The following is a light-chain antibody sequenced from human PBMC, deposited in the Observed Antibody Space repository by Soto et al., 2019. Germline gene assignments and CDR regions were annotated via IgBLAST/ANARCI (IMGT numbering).Light chain of an antibody. CDR1: QSISSN. CDR2: GAS. CDR3: QQYNNWPGWA. J-gene: IGKJ1*01. V-gene: IGKV3-15*01. Sequence: EIVMTQSPATLSVSPGERVTLSCRASQSISSNLAWYQQKPGQAPRLLIYGASTKATGIPARFSGSGSVTEFTLTISSLQSEDFAVYYCQQYNNWPGWAFGQGTKVEIK.